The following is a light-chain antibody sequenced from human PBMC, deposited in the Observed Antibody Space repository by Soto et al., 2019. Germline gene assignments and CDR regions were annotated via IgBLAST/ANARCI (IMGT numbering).Light chain of an antibody. V-gene: IGLV2-14*01. CDR2: EVN. J-gene: IGLJ1*01. CDR1: SSDVGGYNY. CDR3: SSFASDYTYI. Sequence: QSVLTQPASVSGSPGQSITISCTGTSSDVGGYNYVSWYQLHPGKVPKLLIYEVNNRPSGISNRFSGSKSGNTASLTISGLLTEDEADYYCSSFASDYTYIFGSGTKLTVL.